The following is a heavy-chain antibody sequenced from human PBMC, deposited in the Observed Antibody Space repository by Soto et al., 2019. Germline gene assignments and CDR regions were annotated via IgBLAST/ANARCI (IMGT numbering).Heavy chain of an antibody. CDR2: INDRGSI. J-gene: IGHJ2*01. CDR1: GGSFSGYY. V-gene: IGHV4-34*01. D-gene: IGHD3-9*01. Sequence: QVQLQQWGAGPLRPLETLSLTCGVSGGSFSGYYWAWIRQSPGKGLEWIGEINDRGSINYNPFLKSRVSISVDTSKKHYSLKLRSVTAADAAVYYCAGESHDILTGPDWCWYFDLCGRGTLVPV. CDR3: AGESHDILTGPDWCWYFDL.